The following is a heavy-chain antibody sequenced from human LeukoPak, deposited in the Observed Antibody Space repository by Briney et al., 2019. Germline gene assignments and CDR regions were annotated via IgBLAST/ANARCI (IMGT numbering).Heavy chain of an antibody. Sequence: SETLSLTCTVSGGSISSSSYYCGWIRQPPGKGLERIRSIYYSGSTYYNPSLKSRVTISVDTSKNQFSLKLSSVTAADTAVYYCARGDLAGYGYLGYWGQGTLVTVSS. CDR1: GGSISSSSYY. CDR2: IYYSGST. V-gene: IGHV4-39*07. J-gene: IGHJ4*02. CDR3: ARGDLAGYGYLGY. D-gene: IGHD3-10*01.